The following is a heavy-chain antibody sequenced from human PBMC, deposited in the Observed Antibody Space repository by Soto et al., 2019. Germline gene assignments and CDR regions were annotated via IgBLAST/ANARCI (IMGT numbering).Heavy chain of an antibody. Sequence: PGGSLRLSCAASGFTFSSYSMNWVRQAPGKGLEWVSSISSSSSYIYYADSAKGRFTISRDHAKNSLYLHMNSLRAEDTAVYYGASTPGIAAAFDYWGPGTLLAVSS. V-gene: IGHV3-21*01. J-gene: IGHJ4*02. CDR2: ISSSSSYI. CDR1: GFTFSSYS. D-gene: IGHD6-13*01. CDR3: ASTPGIAAAFDY.